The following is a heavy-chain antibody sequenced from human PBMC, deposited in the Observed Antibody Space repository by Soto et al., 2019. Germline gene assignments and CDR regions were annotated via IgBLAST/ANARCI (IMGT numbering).Heavy chain of an antibody. J-gene: IGHJ6*02. CDR1: GGSVSSGSYY. V-gene: IGHV4-61*01. CDR2: IYYSGST. D-gene: IGHD3-10*01. Sequence: SETLSLTCTVSGGSVSSGSYYWNWIRQPPGKGLEWIGYIYYSGSTNYNPSLKSRVTISVDTSKNQLSLKLSSVTAADTAVYYCARDGVRGVTYYYGMDVWGQGTTVTVSS. CDR3: ARDGVRGVTYYYGMDV.